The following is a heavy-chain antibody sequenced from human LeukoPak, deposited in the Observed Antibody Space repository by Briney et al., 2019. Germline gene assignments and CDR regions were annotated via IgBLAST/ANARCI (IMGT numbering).Heavy chain of an antibody. CDR2: ISGSGGST. V-gene: IGHV3-23*01. D-gene: IGHD1-26*01. J-gene: IGHJ4*02. CDR3: AKKRTLSLWSYGVYYFDY. Sequence: GGSLRLSCAASGFTFSSYSMTWVRQAPGKGLEWVSAISGSGGSTYYADSVKGRFTISRDNSKNTLYLQMNSLRAEDTAVYYCAKKRTLSLWSYGVYYFDYWGQGTLVTVSS. CDR1: GFTFSSYS.